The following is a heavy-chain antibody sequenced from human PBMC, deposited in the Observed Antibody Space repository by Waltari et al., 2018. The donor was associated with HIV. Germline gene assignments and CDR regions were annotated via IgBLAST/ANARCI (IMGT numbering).Heavy chain of an antibody. D-gene: IGHD2-21*01. CDR2: INHSGST. J-gene: IGHJ4*02. CDR1: GGSFSGYY. Sequence: QVQLQQWGAGLLKPSETLSLTCAVYGGSFSGYYWSWIRQPPGKGLEWIGEINHSGSTNYNPSLKSRVTTSVDTSKNQFSLKLSSVTAADTAVYYCARALLIAAQGGDWRWGQGTLVTVSS. V-gene: IGHV4-34*01. CDR3: ARALLIAAQGGDWR.